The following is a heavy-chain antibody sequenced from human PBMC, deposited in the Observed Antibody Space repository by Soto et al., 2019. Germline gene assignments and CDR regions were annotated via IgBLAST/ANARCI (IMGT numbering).Heavy chain of an antibody. CDR1: GYTFTSYG. CDR2: ISAYNGNT. V-gene: IGHV1-18*01. Sequence: ASVKVSCKASGYTFTSYGISWVRQAPGQGLEWMGWISAYNGNTNYAQKLQGRVTMTTDTSTSTAYMELRSLRSDDTAVYYCARGRYYDSSGYYYATKLGFDPWGQGTLVTVSS. J-gene: IGHJ5*02. D-gene: IGHD3-22*01. CDR3: ARGRYYDSSGYYYATKLGFDP.